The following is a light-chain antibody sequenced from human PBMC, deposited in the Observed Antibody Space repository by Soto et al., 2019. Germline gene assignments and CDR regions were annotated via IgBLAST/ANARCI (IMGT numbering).Light chain of an antibody. V-gene: IGLV2-14*01. CDR1: SSDFGGYNY. CDR3: SSFSSSTTLYV. Sequence: TQPASVSGSPGQSITISCTGTSSDFGGYNYVSWYQQHPGKAPKLMIHEVSNRPSGVSNRFSGSKSGNTASLTISGLQAEDEADYYCSSFSSSTTLYVFGTGTKVTVL. CDR2: EVS. J-gene: IGLJ1*01.